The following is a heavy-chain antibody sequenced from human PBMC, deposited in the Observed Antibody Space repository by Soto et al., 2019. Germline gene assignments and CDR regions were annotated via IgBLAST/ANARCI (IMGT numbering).Heavy chain of an antibody. CDR3: ARDWSSSDWFPHIDY. CDR1: GFTFRSYS. J-gene: IGHJ4*02. D-gene: IGHD6-19*01. V-gene: IGHV3-21*06. Sequence: GGSLRLSCAASGFTFRSYSINWVRQAPGKGLEWVSSISGSSSFIYYADSVKGRFSISRDNAKNSLYLQMNSLRAEDTAVYYCARDWSSSDWFPHIDYWGQGTLVTVSS. CDR2: ISGSSSFI.